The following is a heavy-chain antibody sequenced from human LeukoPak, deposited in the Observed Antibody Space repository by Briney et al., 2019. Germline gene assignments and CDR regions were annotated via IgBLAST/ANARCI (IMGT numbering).Heavy chain of an antibody. V-gene: IGHV3-33*01. CDR2: IWYDGSNI. Sequence: GRSLRLSCAVSGFTFSSYGMHWVRQAPGKGLEWLAVIWYDGSNIYYADPVKGRFAISRDNSKNTLYLQINSLRAEDTAVYYCARARNDYDTSSFSALDYWGQGTLVTVSS. J-gene: IGHJ4*02. CDR1: GFTFSSYG. D-gene: IGHD3-22*01. CDR3: ARARNDYDTSSFSALDY.